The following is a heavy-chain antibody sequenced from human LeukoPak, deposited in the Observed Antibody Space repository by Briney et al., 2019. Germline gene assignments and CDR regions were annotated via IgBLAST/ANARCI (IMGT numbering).Heavy chain of an antibody. D-gene: IGHD6-19*01. CDR3: TTAIAVVLHDY. CDR2: IKSKTDGGTT. CDR1: GFTFSNAW. J-gene: IGHJ4*02. Sequence: GGSLRLSCAASGFTFSNAWMSWVRQAPGKGLEWVGRIKSKTDGGTTDYAAPVKGRFTISRDDSKNTLYLQMSSLKTEDTAVYYCTTAIAVVLHDYWGQGTLVTVSS. V-gene: IGHV3-15*01.